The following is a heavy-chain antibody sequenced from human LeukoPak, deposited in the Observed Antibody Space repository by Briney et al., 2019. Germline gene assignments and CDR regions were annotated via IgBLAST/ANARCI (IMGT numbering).Heavy chain of an antibody. CDR2: LKESGIEK. CDR3: ARWRGAQSEFDY. J-gene: IGHJ4*02. V-gene: IGHV3-7*01. CDR1: GFMFSRYS. D-gene: IGHD3-3*01. Sequence: PGGSLSLSCVGSGFMFSRYSMGWVRQAPGKGLEFVAHLKESGIEKEYVDSVKGRFTISRDNAENLLYLQMNSLRAEDTALYFCARWRGAQSEFDYWGQGTQVTVSS.